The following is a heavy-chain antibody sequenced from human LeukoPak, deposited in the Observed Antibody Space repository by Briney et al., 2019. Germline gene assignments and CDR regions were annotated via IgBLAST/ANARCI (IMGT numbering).Heavy chain of an antibody. Sequence: PSETLSLTCSVSGGSVTSSSYYWGWIRQPPGKGLEWIGSIFYSGSTYFNPSLKSRVTISVDTFEDQFSLKLSSVTATDTAVYYCARFLTGGNWYFDVWGRGTLVSVSS. V-gene: IGHV4-39*01. CDR3: ARFLTGGNWYFDV. D-gene: IGHD7-27*01. CDR1: GGSVTSSSYY. J-gene: IGHJ2*01. CDR2: IFYSGST.